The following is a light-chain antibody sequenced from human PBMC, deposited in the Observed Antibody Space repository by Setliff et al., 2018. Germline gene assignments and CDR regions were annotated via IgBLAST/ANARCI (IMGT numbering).Light chain of an antibody. J-gene: IGLJ2*01. CDR3: CSYAGIHTLI. CDR1: SSDIGAYDY. CDR2: DVN. V-gene: IGLV2-11*01. Sequence: QSVLTQPASVSGSPGQSITISCTGSSSDIGAYDYVSWYQQHPDTAPKLILYDVNNRPSGVPDRFSGSKFGNTASLTISGLQTEDEADYYCCSYAGIHTLIFGGGTKVTVL.